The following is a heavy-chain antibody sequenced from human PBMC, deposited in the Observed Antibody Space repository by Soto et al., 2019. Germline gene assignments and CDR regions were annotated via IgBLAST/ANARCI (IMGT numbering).Heavy chain of an antibody. J-gene: IGHJ4*02. V-gene: IGHV3-49*03. Sequence: TLSLTCTVSGCTFGDDALCWFRLAQGEGLEWVGFIRSKAYRGKTEYAASVKGRFNLIRDDSKSIAYLQMNSLKTEDTAVYYFTKSLLCGDNIGYRGQGNLVTVSS. CDR1: GCTFGDDA. CDR3: TKSLLCGDNIGY. D-gene: IGHD2-21*01. CDR2: IRSKAYRGKT.